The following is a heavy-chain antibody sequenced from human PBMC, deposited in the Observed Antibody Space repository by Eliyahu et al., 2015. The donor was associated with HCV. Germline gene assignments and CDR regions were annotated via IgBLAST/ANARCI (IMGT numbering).Heavy chain of an antibody. V-gene: IGHV4-61*01. J-gene: IGHJ6*02. CDR2: IYYTGYT. CDR1: GXXVSASNNY. Sequence: QVQLQESGPGLVKPSXTXSXTCTVSGXXVSASNNYWTWIRQPPGKGLEWIGYIYYTGYTNYRPSLTSRVTISLDTSKNQFSLKVNSVTAADTAVYYCARLWEVSHGLDVWGQGTTVTVSS. CDR3: ARLWEVSHGLDV. D-gene: IGHD1-26*01.